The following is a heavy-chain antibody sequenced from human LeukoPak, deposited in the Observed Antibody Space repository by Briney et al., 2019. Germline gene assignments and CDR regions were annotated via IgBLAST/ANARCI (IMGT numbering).Heavy chain of an antibody. CDR2: IRYDGSNK. D-gene: IGHD6-19*01. Sequence: GGSLRLSCAASGFTFSSYGMHWVRQAPGKGLEWVAFIRYDGSNKYYADSVKGRFTISRDNSKNTLYLQMNSLRAEDTAVYYCAKDAGIAVAGTYYWGQGTLVTVSS. CDR1: GFTFSSYG. J-gene: IGHJ4*02. CDR3: AKDAGIAVAGTYY. V-gene: IGHV3-30*02.